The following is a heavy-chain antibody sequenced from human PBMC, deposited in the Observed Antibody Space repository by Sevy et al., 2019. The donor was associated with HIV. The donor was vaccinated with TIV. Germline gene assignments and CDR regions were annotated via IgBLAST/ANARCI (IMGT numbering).Heavy chain of an antibody. CDR1: GFTFNTYA. CDR3: ASHGGSYPRHYIDY. J-gene: IGHJ4*02. Sequence: GGSLRLSCAASGFTFNTYAMSWVRQAPGRGLEWVSGITGSGDSTYYVDSVKGRFTISRDNSKDTLYLQMNSLRAEYTAVYYCASHGGSYPRHYIDYWGQGTLVTVSS. V-gene: IGHV3-23*01. CDR2: ITGSGDST. D-gene: IGHD1-26*01.